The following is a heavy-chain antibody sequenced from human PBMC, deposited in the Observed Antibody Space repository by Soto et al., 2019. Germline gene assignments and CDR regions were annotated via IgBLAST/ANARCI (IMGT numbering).Heavy chain of an antibody. CDR2: IYSGGST. J-gene: IGHJ6*02. D-gene: IGHD3-10*01. CDR3: ARALLGTIYGSGSQTYYYGMDV. Sequence: GGSLRLSCAASGFAVSSNYISWVRQAPGKGLEWVSVIYSGGSTYYADPVRGRFAISRVNSKNTLFLQMNSLRAEDTAVYYCARALLGTIYGSGSQTYYYGMDVWGQGTTVTVSS. V-gene: IGHV3-53*01. CDR1: GFAVSSNY.